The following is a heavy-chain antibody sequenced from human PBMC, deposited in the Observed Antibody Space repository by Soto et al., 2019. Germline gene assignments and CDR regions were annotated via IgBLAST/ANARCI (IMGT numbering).Heavy chain of an antibody. J-gene: IGHJ4*02. Sequence: GESLKISCAASGFTVSGNYMMWVRQAPGKGLEWVSVIYSDDSTYYADSVKGRFTISRDNSKNTLYLQMYSLRAEDTATYYCASYYDSSGYTDYCGQGTLVIVSS. CDR1: GFTVSGNY. CDR2: IYSDDST. V-gene: IGHV3-66*01. CDR3: ASYYDSSGYTDY. D-gene: IGHD3-22*01.